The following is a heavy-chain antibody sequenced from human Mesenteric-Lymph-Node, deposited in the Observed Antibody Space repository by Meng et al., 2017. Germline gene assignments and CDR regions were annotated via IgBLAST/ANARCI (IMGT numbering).Heavy chain of an antibody. CDR2: IYHSGST. V-gene: IGHV4-39*01. CDR3: ARADSTSGSYHP. J-gene: IGHJ5*02. D-gene: IGHD1-26*01. CDR1: GGSISSNGYY. Sequence: HLQLQESGPGLVKPSETLSLTCTVSGGSISSNGYYWDWVRQPPGKGLEWIGAIYHSGSTSYNPSLQSRVTMFVDTSKNQFSLMLTSVTATDTAVYYCARADSTSGSYHPWGQGTLVTVSS.